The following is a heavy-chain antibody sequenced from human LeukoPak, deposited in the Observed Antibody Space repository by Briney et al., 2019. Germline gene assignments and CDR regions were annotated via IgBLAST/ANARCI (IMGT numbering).Heavy chain of an antibody. Sequence: SETLSLTCTVSGGSISSSSYYWGWIRQPPGKGLEWIGSIYYSGSTYYNPSLKSRVTISVDTSKNQFSLKLSSVTAADTAVYYCARRRITMVRGVITHFDYWGQGTLVTVSS. CDR3: ARRRITMVRGVITHFDY. J-gene: IGHJ4*02. CDR1: GGSISSSSYY. CDR2: IYYSGST. V-gene: IGHV4-39*01. D-gene: IGHD3-10*01.